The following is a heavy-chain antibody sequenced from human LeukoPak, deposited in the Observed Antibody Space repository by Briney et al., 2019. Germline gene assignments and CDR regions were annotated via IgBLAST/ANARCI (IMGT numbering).Heavy chain of an antibody. CDR2: IYPGDSDT. CDR3: ARRRVGRYSGYTQTSFDR. CDR1: GYSFSSYW. Sequence: GESLKISCKTSGYSFSSYWIAWVRQMPGKDLEWMGIIYPGDSDTRYSPSFQGQVTISADKSINTAYLQWSSLKASDTAIYYCARRRVGRYSGYTQTSFDRWGQGALVIVSS. V-gene: IGHV5-51*01. D-gene: IGHD5-12*01. J-gene: IGHJ4*02.